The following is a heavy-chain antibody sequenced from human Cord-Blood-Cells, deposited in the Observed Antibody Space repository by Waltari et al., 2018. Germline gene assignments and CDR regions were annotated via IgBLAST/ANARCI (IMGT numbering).Heavy chain of an antibody. V-gene: IGHV4-34*01. CDR1: GGSFSGYY. CDR2: INHSGST. J-gene: IGHJ2*01. D-gene: IGHD2-15*01. Sequence: QVQLQQWGAGLLKPSETLSLTCAVYGGSFSGYYWSWIPQPPGKGLEWIGEINHSGSTNYNPSLKSRVTISVDTSKNQFSLKLSSVTAADTAVYYCARGRGYRSYWYFDLWGRGTLVTVSS. CDR3: ARGRGYRSYWYFDL.